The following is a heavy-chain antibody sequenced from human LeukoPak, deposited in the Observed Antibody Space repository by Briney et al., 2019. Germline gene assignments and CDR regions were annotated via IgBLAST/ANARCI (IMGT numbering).Heavy chain of an antibody. J-gene: IGHJ3*02. CDR1: GFTFRSYV. V-gene: IGHV3-66*01. Sequence: GALRLSCAASGFTFRSYVMSWVRQAPGKGLEWVSVIYSGGNTYYADSVKGRFTISRDNAKNSLSLLMNSLRAEDTAVYYCARDLSSRGYTYGTPAFTFDIWGQGTMVTVSS. D-gene: IGHD5-18*01. CDR3: ARDLSSRGYTYGTPAFTFDI. CDR2: IYSGGNT.